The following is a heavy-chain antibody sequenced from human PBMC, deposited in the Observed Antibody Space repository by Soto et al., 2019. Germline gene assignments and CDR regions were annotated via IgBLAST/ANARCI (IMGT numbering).Heavy chain of an antibody. CDR1: GFTFSNYA. CDR2: IYGGGDGT. V-gene: IGHV3-23*01. Sequence: EVLLLESGGGLVQPGGSLRLSCAASGFTFSNYAVNWVRQAPGKGLEWVSTIYGGGDGTHYADSVKGRFTISRDNSKNTLYLQMNSLRAEDTAVYYCAKNRGHEPPYYSDSWGQGTLVNVSS. J-gene: IGHJ4*02. CDR3: AKNRGHEPPYYSDS.